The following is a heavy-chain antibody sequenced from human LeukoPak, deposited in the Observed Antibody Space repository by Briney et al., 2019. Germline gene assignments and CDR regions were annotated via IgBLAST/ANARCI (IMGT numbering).Heavy chain of an antibody. D-gene: IGHD1-26*01. V-gene: IGHV3-74*01. CDR3: ARELPREVALDY. CDR1: GFTFIAYG. Sequence: GGSLRLSCAASGFTFIAYGMQWVRQAPGKGLVWVSRINNDGSSTSYADSVKGRFTISRDNAKNTLYLQVNSLRAEDTGVYYCARELPREVALDYWGQGTLVTVSS. CDR2: INNDGSST. J-gene: IGHJ4*02.